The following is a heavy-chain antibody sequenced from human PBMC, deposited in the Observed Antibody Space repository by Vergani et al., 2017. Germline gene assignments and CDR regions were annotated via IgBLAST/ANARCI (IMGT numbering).Heavy chain of an antibody. D-gene: IGHD5-18*01. CDR3: ANAYQDTAMVRVLIDY. V-gene: IGHV3-11*04. CDR2: ISSSSSTI. J-gene: IGHJ4*02. Sequence: QVQLVESGGGLVKPGGSLRLSCAASGFTFSDYYMSWIRQAPGKGLDGVSYISSSSSTIYYADSVKGRFTIYRDNAKNSLYLQMNSLRAEDTAVYYCANAYQDTAMVRVLIDYWGQGTLVTVSS. CDR1: GFTFSDYY.